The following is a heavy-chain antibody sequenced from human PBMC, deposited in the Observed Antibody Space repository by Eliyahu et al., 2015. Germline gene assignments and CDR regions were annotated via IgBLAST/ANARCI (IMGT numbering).Heavy chain of an antibody. Sequence: EVQLVESGGGLVQPGXSLRLSCXASGFXFSSYEMNWVRQAPGKGLEWVSYISSSGSTIYYADSVKGRFTISRDNAKNSLYLQMNSLRAEDTAVYYCARDSYSSSYYYYGMDVWGQGTTVTVSS. CDR2: ISSSGSTI. CDR1: GFXFSSYE. J-gene: IGHJ6*02. CDR3: ARDSYSSSYYYYGMDV. V-gene: IGHV3-48*03. D-gene: IGHD6-13*01.